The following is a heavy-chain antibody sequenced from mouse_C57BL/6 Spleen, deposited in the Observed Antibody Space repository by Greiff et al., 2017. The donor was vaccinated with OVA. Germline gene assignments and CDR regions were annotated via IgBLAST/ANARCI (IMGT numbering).Heavy chain of an antibody. D-gene: IGHD2-3*01. CDR3: SRRSDGYGGGFAY. Sequence: QVQLKQPGAELVKPGASVKVSCKASGYTFTSYWMHWVKQRPGQGLEWIGRIHPSDSDTNYNQKFKGKATLTVDKSSSTAYMQLSSLTSEDSAVSVCSRRSDGYGGGFAYWGQGTLVTVSA. CDR2: IHPSDSDT. J-gene: IGHJ3*01. CDR1: GYTFTSYW. V-gene: IGHV1-74*01.